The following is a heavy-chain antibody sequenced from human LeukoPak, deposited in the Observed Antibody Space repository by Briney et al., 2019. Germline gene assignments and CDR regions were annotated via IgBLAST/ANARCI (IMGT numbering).Heavy chain of an antibody. CDR1: GFTFSSYA. CDR3: ARVGPTPGAYGGNSEYYGMDV. CDR2: ISYDGSNK. V-gene: IGHV3-30-3*01. D-gene: IGHD4-23*01. J-gene: IGHJ6*02. Sequence: GGSLRLSCAASGFTFSSYAMHWVRQAPGKGLEWVAVISYDGSNKYYADSVKGRSTISRDNSKNTLYLQMNSLRAEDTAVYYCARVGPTPGAYGGNSEYYGMDVWGQGTTVTVSS.